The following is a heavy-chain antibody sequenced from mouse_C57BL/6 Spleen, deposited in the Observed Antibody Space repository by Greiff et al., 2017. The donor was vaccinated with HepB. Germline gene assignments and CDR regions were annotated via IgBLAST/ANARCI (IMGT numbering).Heavy chain of an antibody. J-gene: IGHJ4*01. CDR2: IYPGSGNT. D-gene: IGHD1-1*01. CDR1: GYTFTDYY. CDR3: ARSGGSSPYAMDY. V-gene: IGHV1-76*01. Sequence: QVHVKQSGAELVRPGASVKLSCKASGYTFTDYYINWVKQRLGQGLEWIVRIYPGSGNTYYNEKFKGKATLTAEKSSSTAYMQLSSLTSEDSAVYFCARSGGSSPYAMDYWGQGTSVTVSS.